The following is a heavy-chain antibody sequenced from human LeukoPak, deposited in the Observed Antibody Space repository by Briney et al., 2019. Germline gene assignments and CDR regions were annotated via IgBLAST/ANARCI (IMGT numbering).Heavy chain of an antibody. V-gene: IGHV3-21*01. CDR1: GFTSSSYS. CDR2: ISSSSSYI. J-gene: IGHJ4*02. D-gene: IGHD3-10*01. Sequence: GGSLRLSCAVSGFTSSSYSMKWVRQAPGKGLEWVSSISSSSSYIYYEDSVKGRFTISRDNAKNSLYLQMNSLRAEDTAVYYCARDGLVWFGELYYFDYWGQGTLVTVSS. CDR3: ARDGLVWFGELYYFDY.